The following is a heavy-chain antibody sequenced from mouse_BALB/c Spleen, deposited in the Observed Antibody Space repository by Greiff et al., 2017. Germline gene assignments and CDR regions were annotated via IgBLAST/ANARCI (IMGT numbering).Heavy chain of an antibody. CDR3: NAWVNGDYAY. V-gene: IGHV14-4*02. CDR1: GFNIKDYY. J-gene: IGHJ2*01. Sequence: VQLQQSGAELVRSGASVKLSCTASGFNIKDYYMHWVKQRPEQGLEWIGWIDPENGDTEYAPKFQGKATMTADTSSNTAYLQLGSLTSEDTAVYYCNAWVNGDYAYWGQGTTLTVSS. D-gene: IGHD2-4*01. CDR2: IDPENGDT.